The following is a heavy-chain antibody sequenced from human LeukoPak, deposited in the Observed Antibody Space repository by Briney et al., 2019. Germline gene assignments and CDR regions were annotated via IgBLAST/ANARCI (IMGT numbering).Heavy chain of an antibody. CDR2: IRYDGSNK. J-gene: IGHJ4*02. CDR1: GFTFSSYG. Sequence: GGSPRLSCAASGFTFSSYGMHWVRQAPGKGLEWVAFIRYDGSNKYYADSVKGRFTISRDNAKNSLYLQMNSLRAEDTAVYYCARDVHSSGWWLEEVDYWGQGTLVTVSS. CDR3: ARDVHSSGWWLEEVDY. V-gene: IGHV3-30*02. D-gene: IGHD6-19*01.